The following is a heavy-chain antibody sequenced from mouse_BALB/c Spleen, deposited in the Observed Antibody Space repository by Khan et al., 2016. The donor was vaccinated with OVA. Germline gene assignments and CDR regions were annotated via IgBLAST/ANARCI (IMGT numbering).Heavy chain of an antibody. D-gene: IGHD1-1*01. Sequence: QMQLEESGAELAKPGASVKMSCKASGFTFTSYWMHWLKQRPGQGLEWIGYINPNTDYTEYNQKFKDKATLTADKSSSTAYMQLTSLTSEDSAVYYCVNNGSSSAWFTYWGRGTLVTVSA. CDR1: GFTFTSYW. J-gene: IGHJ3*01. CDR2: INPNTDYT. V-gene: IGHV1-7*01. CDR3: VNNGSSSAWFTY.